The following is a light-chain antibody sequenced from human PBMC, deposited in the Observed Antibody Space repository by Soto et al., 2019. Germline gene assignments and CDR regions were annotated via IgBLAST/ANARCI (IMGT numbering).Light chain of an antibody. CDR2: DAS. Sequence: DIQMTQSPSTLSASVGDRVTITCRASQSISNWLAWYQQKPGKAPKVLIYDASSLQSGVPSRFSGIGSGTEFTLTISSLQPDDFATYYCQKYNNYPATFGQGTKLEIK. CDR1: QSISNW. V-gene: IGKV1-5*01. J-gene: IGKJ2*01. CDR3: QKYNNYPAT.